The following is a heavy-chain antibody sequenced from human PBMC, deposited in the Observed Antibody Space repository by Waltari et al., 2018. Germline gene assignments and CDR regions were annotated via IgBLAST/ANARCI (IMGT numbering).Heavy chain of an antibody. CDR2: INQSGST. J-gene: IGHJ4*02. V-gene: IGHV4-34*01. CDR3: ARGLVSINGSVGYYFDY. CDR1: GGSFSGYS. D-gene: IGHD3-10*01. Sequence: QVQLQQWGAGLLKPSETLSLTCDVYGGSFSGYSWSWIRQPPGKGLEWIGEINQSGSTNYHPPLQRLFPISVDTSNNQFSLKLSSVTAADTAVYYCARGLVSINGSVGYYFDYWGQGTLVTVSS.